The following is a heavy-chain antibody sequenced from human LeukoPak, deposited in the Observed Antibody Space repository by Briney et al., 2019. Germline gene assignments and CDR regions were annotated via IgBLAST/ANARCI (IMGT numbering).Heavy chain of an antibody. D-gene: IGHD2-2*01. CDR1: GYTLTEMS. V-gene: IGHV1-24*01. CDR3: TTCLNGAGQPVAIYYYGMDV. J-gene: IGHJ6*02. CDR2: FDPEDGET. Sequence: ASVKVSCKVSGYTLTEMSIHWVRQAPGGALEWMGGFDPEDGETVYAPKFQGRVTMTEDTSAETAYMELSSLRSEDTAVYYCTTCLNGAGQPVAIYYYGMDVWGQGTTVTVSS.